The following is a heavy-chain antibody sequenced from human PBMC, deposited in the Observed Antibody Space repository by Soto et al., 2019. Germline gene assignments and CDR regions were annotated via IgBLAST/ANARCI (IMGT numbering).Heavy chain of an antibody. D-gene: IGHD5-12*01. Sequence: PSETLSLTCTVSGGSISSSSYYWGWIRQPPGKGLEWIGSIYYSGSTYYNPSLKSRVTISADTSKNQFSLKLSSVTAADTAVYYCARLGSGYDTERTGVFYYYYYYMDVWGKGTTVTVSS. CDR1: GGSISSSSYY. J-gene: IGHJ6*03. CDR2: IYYSGST. CDR3: ARLGSGYDTERTGVFYYYYYYMDV. V-gene: IGHV4-39*01.